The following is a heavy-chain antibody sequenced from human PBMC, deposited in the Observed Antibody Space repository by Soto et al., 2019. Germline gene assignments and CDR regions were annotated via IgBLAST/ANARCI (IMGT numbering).Heavy chain of an antibody. J-gene: IGHJ4*02. Sequence: SETLSLTCTVSGGSFSGYYWSWIRQPPGKGLEWIGEINHSGSTNYNPSLKSRVTISVDTSKNQFSLKLNSVTAADTAVYYCARSERGYDSDYWGQGTLVTVSS. D-gene: IGHD5-12*01. CDR1: GGSFSGYY. V-gene: IGHV4-34*01. CDR2: INHSGST. CDR3: ARSERGYDSDY.